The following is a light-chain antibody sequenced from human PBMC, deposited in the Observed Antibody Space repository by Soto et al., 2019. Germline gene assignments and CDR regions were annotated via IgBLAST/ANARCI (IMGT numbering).Light chain of an antibody. J-gene: IGKJ4*01. CDR1: QSINTY. CDR3: QKSYSTPRT. CDR2: ATS. V-gene: IGKV1-39*01. Sequence: DIQMTQSPSSLSASVGDRVTITCRTIQSINTYLNGYQQKPGEASKLLIYATSILQNGVPSAFSGSGSGTDFTLTISTLQPEDFATYYCQKSYSTPRTFGGGTTVEVK.